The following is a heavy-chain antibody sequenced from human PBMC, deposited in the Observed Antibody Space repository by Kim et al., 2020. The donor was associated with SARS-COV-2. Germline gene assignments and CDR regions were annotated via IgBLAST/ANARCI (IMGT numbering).Heavy chain of an antibody. V-gene: IGHV3-48*02. D-gene: IGHD3-16*01. CDR3: ARGLMGTQTDFDF. Sequence: GGSLRLSCAACGFTFTTYSMNWVRQAPGKGLEWVSFISRGSSSRDSSSNIFYADSVKGRFTISRDNAKNSLYLQMNSLRDEDTAVYYCARGLMGTQTDFDFWGQGTLVTVSS. CDR1: GFTFTTYS. CDR2: ISRGSSSRDSSSNI. J-gene: IGHJ4*02.